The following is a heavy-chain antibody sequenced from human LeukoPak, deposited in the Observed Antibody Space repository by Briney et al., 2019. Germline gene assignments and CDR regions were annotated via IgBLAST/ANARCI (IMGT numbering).Heavy chain of an antibody. J-gene: IGHJ6*02. V-gene: IGHV5-51*01. D-gene: IGHD6-13*01. CDR2: IYPGDSDT. CDR1: GYSFASYW. Sequence: GESLKISCKGSGYSFASYWIGWVRQMPGKGLEWMGIIYPGDSDTRYSPSFQGQVTISADKSISTAYLQWSSLKASDTAMYYCARHPLLAAAGTSYYYGMDVWGQGTTVTVSS. CDR3: ARHPLLAAAGTSYYYGMDV.